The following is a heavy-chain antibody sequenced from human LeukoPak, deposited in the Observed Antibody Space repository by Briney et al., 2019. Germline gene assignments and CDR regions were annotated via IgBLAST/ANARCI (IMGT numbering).Heavy chain of an antibody. D-gene: IGHD3-22*01. CDR3: AREYYDSSDYPRQHYFDY. V-gene: IGHV3-33*08. J-gene: IGHJ4*02. Sequence: GGSLRLSCAASGFTFSSYWMSWVRQAPGKGLEWVALIWYDGSYKYYADSVKGRFTISRDNSKNTLYLQMNSLRAEDTAVYYCAREYYDSSDYPRQHYFDYWGQGTLVTVSS. CDR2: IWYDGSYK. CDR1: GFTFSSYW.